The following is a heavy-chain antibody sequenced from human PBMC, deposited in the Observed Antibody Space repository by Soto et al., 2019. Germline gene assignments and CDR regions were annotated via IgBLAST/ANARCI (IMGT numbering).Heavy chain of an antibody. D-gene: IGHD3-22*01. Sequence: SETLSLTCTVSGGSISSGGYYWSWIRQHPGKGLEWIGYIYYSGSTYYNPSLKSRVTISVDTSKNQFSLKLSSVTAADTAVYYCARDPDSSGYYQDWGQGTLITVS. CDR2: IYYSGST. CDR1: GGSISSGGYY. CDR3: ARDPDSSGYYQD. J-gene: IGHJ4*02. V-gene: IGHV4-31*03.